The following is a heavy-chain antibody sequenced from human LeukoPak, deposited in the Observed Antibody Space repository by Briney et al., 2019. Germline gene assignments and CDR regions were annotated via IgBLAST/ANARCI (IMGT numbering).Heavy chain of an antibody. CDR2: MNPNSGNT. V-gene: IGHV1-8*01. CDR1: GYTFTSYD. CDR3: ARVPRSYYDFWSGYSGGMKFDY. Sequence: ASVKVSCKASGYTFTSYDINWVRQATGQGLEWMGWMNPNSGNTGYAQKFQGRVTMTRNTSISTAYMEQSSLRSEDTAVYYCARVPRSYYDFWSGYSGGMKFDYWGQGTLVTVSS. J-gene: IGHJ4*02. D-gene: IGHD3-3*01.